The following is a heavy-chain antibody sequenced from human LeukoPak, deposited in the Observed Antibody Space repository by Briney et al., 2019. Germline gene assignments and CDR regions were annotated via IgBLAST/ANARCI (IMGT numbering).Heavy chain of an antibody. D-gene: IGHD3-16*01. CDR1: GFTFSSYG. J-gene: IGHJ4*02. V-gene: IGHV3-48*02. Sequence: GGSLRLSCAASGFTFSSYGMNWVRQAPGKGLEWVSYISSSDTIYYADSVKGRFTISRNNAKNSLYLQMNSLRDEDTAVYYCAAGGFGGFDYWGQGTLVTVSS. CDR3: AAGGFGGFDY. CDR2: ISSSDTI.